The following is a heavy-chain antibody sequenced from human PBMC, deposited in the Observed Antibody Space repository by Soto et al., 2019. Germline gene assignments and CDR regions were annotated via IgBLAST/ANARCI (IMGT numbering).Heavy chain of an antibody. CDR3: AKDQNTDLLGGFEF. CDR2: VSGTGTRT. V-gene: IGHV3-23*01. CDR1: GFTFSSYT. D-gene: IGHD2-15*01. J-gene: IGHJ3*01. Sequence: PGGSLRLSCAASGFTFSSYTMSWVRQAPGKGLEWVSGVSGTGTRTYYADSVKGRFTISRDNSESTLSLQMNSLRDEDTAVYYCAKDQNTDLLGGFEFGGQGTMVTVSS.